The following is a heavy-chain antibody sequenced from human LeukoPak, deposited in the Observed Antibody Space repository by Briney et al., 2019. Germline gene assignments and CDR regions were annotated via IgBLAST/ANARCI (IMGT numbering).Heavy chain of an antibody. CDR1: GDSIGSSTYY. CDR3: ARHSPWEPFDY. CDR2: IHYSGNT. V-gene: IGHV4-39*01. J-gene: IGHJ4*02. D-gene: IGHD1-26*01. Sequence: SETLSLTCTVSGDSIGSSTYYWGWIRQPPGKGLEWIGSIHYSGNTYYNPSLKSRVTISVDTSKNQFSLNLSSVTAADTAVYYCARHSPWEPFDYWGQGTLVTVSS.